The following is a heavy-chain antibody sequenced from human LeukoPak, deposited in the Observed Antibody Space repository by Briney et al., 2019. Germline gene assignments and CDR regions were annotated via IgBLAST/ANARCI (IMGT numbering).Heavy chain of an antibody. D-gene: IGHD2-21*02. Sequence: SETLSLTCTVAGGSISSYYWSWIRQPPGKGLEWMGYIYYSGSTDYNSSLKSRVTISVDPPKHQFSLKLSSVTAADTAVYYCARHGQHCGGDCYSGYYYYYYYMDVWGKGTTVTISS. CDR1: GGSISSYY. CDR2: IYYSGST. CDR3: ARHGQHCGGDCYSGYYYYYYYMDV. J-gene: IGHJ6*03. V-gene: IGHV4-59*01.